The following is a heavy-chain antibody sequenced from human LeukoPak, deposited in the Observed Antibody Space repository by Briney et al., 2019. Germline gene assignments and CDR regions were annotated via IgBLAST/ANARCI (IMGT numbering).Heavy chain of an antibody. Sequence: GGSLRLSCAASGFTFSNAWMSWVRQAPGKGLEWVGRIKSKTDGGTTDYAAPVKGRFTISRDDSKNTLYLQMNSLKTEDTAVYYCTTDASSRSYAFDYWGQGTLVTVS. J-gene: IGHJ4*02. D-gene: IGHD1-26*01. V-gene: IGHV3-15*01. CDR1: GFTFSNAW. CDR2: IKSKTDGGTT. CDR3: TTDASSRSYAFDY.